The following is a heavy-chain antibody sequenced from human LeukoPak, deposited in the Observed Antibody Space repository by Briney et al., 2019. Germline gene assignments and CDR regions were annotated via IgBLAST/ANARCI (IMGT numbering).Heavy chain of an antibody. V-gene: IGHV4-59*01. CDR3: AKSAVRGLEGRFDP. CDR2: IPYSGST. CDR1: GGSISTYY. J-gene: IGHJ5*02. D-gene: IGHD3-10*01. Sequence: SETLSLTCTVSGGSISTYYWSWIRQPPGKGLEWIGYIPYSGSTNYNPSLKSRVTVSADTSKNQFSLRLNSVTAADTAVYYCAKSAVRGLEGRFDPWGQGTLVTVSS.